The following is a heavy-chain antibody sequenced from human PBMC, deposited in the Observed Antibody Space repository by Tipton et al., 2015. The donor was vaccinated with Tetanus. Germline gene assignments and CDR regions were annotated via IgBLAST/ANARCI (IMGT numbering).Heavy chain of an antibody. J-gene: IGHJ4*02. CDR3: AKCGRASSTSPHLDY. D-gene: IGHD2-2*01. CDR2: ISGSGGST. V-gene: IGHV3-23*01. CDR1: GFTFSSYA. Sequence: SLRLSCAASGFTFSSYAMSWVRQAPGKGLEWVSAISGSGGSTYCADSVKGRFTISRDNSKNTLYLQMNSLRAEDTAVYYCAKCGRASSTSPHLDYWGQGTLVTVSS.